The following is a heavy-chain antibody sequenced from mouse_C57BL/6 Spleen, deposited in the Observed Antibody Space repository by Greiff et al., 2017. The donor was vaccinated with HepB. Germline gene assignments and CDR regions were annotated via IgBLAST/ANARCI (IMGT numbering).Heavy chain of an antibody. V-gene: IGHV1-47*01. CDR2: FHPYNDDT. CDR1: GYAFSSSW. CDR3: ARSNYDYYAMDY. D-gene: IGHD2-5*01. Sequence: QVQLQQSGPELVKPGASVKISCKASGYAFSSSWMNWVKQRPGKGLEWIGNFHPYNDDTKYNEKFKGKATLTVEKSSSTVYLELSRLTSDDSAVYYCARSNYDYYAMDYWGQGTSVTVSS. J-gene: IGHJ4*01.